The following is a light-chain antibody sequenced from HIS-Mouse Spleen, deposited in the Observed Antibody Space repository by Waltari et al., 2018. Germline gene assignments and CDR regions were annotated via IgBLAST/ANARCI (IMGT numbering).Light chain of an antibody. CDR2: DDS. J-gene: IGLJ2*01. CDR3: YSTDSSGNHRV. CDR1: ALPNKY. V-gene: IGLV3-10*01. Sequence: SYELTQPPSVSVSPGQTARITCAGDALPNKYTYWYQQKSGQAPVLVLYDDSKRTSGVPERFYGSSSERMATLTISGDQVEDEADYYCYSTDSSGNHRVFGGGTKLTVL.